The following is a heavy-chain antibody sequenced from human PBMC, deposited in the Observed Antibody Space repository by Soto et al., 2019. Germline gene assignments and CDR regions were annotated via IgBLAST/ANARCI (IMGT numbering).Heavy chain of an antibody. CDR1: GFTFSSYS. V-gene: IGHV3-21*01. CDR2: ISSSSSYI. D-gene: IGHD2-2*01. J-gene: IGHJ5*02. Sequence: PGGSLRLSCAASGFTFSSYSMNWVRQAPGKGLEWVSSISSSSSYIYYADSVKGRFTISRDNAKNSLYPQMNSLRAEDTAVYYCARGGPPIVVVPAAKTPTGWFDPWGQGTLVTVSS. CDR3: ARGGPPIVVVPAAKTPTGWFDP.